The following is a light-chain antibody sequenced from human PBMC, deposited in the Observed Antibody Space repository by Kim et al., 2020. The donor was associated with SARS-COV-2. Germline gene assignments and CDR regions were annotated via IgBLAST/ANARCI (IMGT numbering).Light chain of an antibody. V-gene: IGKV1-5*03. CDR2: KAS. CDR1: ENINSW. CDR3: QQYKSYSGT. Sequence: ASIGERVTITCRASENINSWLAWYQQKPGKAPKLLIYKASNLETGVPSRFTGSESGAEFTLTISSLQPDDFATYYCQQYKSYSGTFGQGTKVDIK. J-gene: IGKJ1*01.